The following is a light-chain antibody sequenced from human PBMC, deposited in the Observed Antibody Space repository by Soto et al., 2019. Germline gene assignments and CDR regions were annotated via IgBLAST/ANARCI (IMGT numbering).Light chain of an antibody. CDR3: KQYKDWPKT. J-gene: IGKJ1*01. Sequence: IFMTLFPARLSGSLGQRGSLFFRASQSVSTTVAWYHQKPGQAPRLLVYGASNRATGVPARFSGSGAGTDFTLTTTSLESEDFVVYLCKQYKDWPKTFGQRTKV. V-gene: IGKV3-15*01. CDR2: GAS. CDR1: QSVSTT.